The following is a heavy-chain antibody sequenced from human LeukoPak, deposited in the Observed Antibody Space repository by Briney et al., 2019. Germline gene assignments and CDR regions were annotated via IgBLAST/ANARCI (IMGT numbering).Heavy chain of an antibody. Sequence: GGSLRLSCAASGFTFSSYGMHWVRRAPGKGLEWVANIKQDGSEKNYVDSVKGRFTISRDNAKNSLYLQMNNLRVEDTAMYYCAGGTGFIIKDWGQGTLVTVSS. D-gene: IGHD3-9*01. CDR3: AGGTGFIIKD. V-gene: IGHV3-7*03. J-gene: IGHJ4*02. CDR2: IKQDGSEK. CDR1: GFTFSSYG.